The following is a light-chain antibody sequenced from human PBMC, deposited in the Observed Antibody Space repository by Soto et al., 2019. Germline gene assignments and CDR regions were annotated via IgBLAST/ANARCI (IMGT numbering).Light chain of an antibody. CDR3: LQRSSSPRGT. J-gene: IGKJ2*02. CDR1: QSVSSY. Sequence: EIVLTQSPATLSLSPGERATLSCRASQSVSSYLAWYQQKPGQAPRLLIHDASNRATGIPARFSGSGSGTDFSLTISSLGSLAFAPYVCLQRSSSPRGTFGQGTNLEIK. V-gene: IGKV3-11*01. CDR2: DAS.